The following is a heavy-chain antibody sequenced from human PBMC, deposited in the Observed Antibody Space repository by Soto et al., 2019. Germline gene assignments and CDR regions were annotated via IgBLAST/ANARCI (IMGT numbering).Heavy chain of an antibody. CDR2: IGFAGNNK. CDR1: GFPFDSYG. V-gene: IGHV3-30*02. J-gene: IGHJ6*02. CDR3: AKARLWGGDGYNSYYYNAMDV. D-gene: IGHD3-16*01. Sequence: GGSLRLSCVASGFPFDSYGIHWVRRAPGKGLEWVATIGFAGNNKYYADSVKGRFTISRDNSKNTLYLHINSLKVDDTAMYYCAKARLWGGDGYNSYYYNAMDVWGQGTTVTVSS.